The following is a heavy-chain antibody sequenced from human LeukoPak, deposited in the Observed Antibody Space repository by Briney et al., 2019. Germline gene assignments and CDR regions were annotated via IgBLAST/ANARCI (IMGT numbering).Heavy chain of an antibody. J-gene: IGHJ4*02. V-gene: IGHV4-34*01. CDR3: ARYNDFWSGYPHFDY. CDR1: GGSFSGYY. CDR2: INHSGST. Sequence: SETLSLTCAVYGGSFSGYYWSWIRQPPGKGLEWIGEINHSGSTNYNPSLKSRVTISVDTSKNQFSLKLSSVTAADTAAYYCARYNDFWSGYPHFDYWGQGTLVTVSS. D-gene: IGHD3-3*01.